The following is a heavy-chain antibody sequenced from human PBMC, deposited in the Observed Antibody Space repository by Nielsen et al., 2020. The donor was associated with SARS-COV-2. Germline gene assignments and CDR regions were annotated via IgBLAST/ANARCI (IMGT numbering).Heavy chain of an antibody. CDR2: TYYRSKWYN. D-gene: IGHD3-3*01. CDR3: ARGVGGRYDFWSGYSGSDWFDP. CDR1: GDSVSSNSAA. Sequence: SQTLSLTCAISGDSVSSNSAAWNWIRQSPSRGLEWLGRTYYRSKWYNDYAVSVKSRITINPDTSKNQISLKLSPVTAADTAVYYCARGVGGRYDFWSGYSGSDWFDPWGQGTLVTVSS. V-gene: IGHV6-1*01. J-gene: IGHJ5*02.